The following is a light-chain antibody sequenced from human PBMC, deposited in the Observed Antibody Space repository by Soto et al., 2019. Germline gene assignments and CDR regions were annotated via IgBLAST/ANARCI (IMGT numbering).Light chain of an antibody. Sequence: EIVMTQSPATLSVSPGARATLSCRASQSVSSNLAWYQQKPGQAPRLLIYGASTRATGIPARFSGSGSGTEFTLTISTLQSEDVAVYYCQQYNYWVSITFGQGERLAIK. CDR3: QQYNYWVSIT. CDR2: GAS. J-gene: IGKJ5*01. V-gene: IGKV3-15*01. CDR1: QSVSSN.